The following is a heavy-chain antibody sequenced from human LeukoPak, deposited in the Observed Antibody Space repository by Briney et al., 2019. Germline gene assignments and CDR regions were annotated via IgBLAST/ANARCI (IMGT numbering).Heavy chain of an antibody. J-gene: IGHJ4*02. CDR3: AKGGPYYYGSGSYEGFDY. CDR1: GFTFANYA. V-gene: IGHV3-23*01. D-gene: IGHD3-10*01. Sequence: GGSLRLSCAASGFTFANYAMTWVRQAPGKGLEWVSTVSGSGGNTYYADSVKGRFTISRDNSKNTLYLQMNSLRAEDTAVYYCAKGGPYYYGSGSYEGFDYWGQGTLVTVSS. CDR2: VSGSGGNT.